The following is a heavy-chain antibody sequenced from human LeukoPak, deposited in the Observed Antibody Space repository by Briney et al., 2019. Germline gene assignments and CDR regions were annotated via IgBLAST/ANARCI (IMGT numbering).Heavy chain of an antibody. CDR1: GFTFSSYA. Sequence: PGGSLRLSCAASGFTFSSYAMSWVRQAPGKGLEWVSAISGSGGSTYYADSVKGRFTISRDNSKNTLYLQMNSLRAEDTAVYDCAKVPLEPAAEYYYYYGMDVWGQGTTVTVSS. D-gene: IGHD2-2*01. V-gene: IGHV3-23*01. CDR3: AKVPLEPAAEYYYYYGMDV. J-gene: IGHJ6*02. CDR2: ISGSGGST.